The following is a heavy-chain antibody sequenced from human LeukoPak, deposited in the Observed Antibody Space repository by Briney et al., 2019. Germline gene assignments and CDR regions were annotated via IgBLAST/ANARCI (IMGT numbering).Heavy chain of an antibody. J-gene: IGHJ5*02. CDR3: ARSFEPLRYFDWLLYFDWFDP. CDR1: GYTFTGYY. V-gene: IGHV1-2*02. CDR2: INPNSGST. Sequence: ASAKLSCKSSGYTFTGYYMHWVRQAPGQGLEWMGWINPNSGSTNYAQKFQGRVTMTRDTSISTAYMELSRLRSDDTAVYYCARSFEPLRYFDWLLYFDWFDPWGQGTLVTVSS. D-gene: IGHD3-9*01.